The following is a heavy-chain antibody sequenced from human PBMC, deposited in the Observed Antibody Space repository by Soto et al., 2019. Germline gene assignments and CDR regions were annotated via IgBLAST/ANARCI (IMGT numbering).Heavy chain of an antibody. Sequence: SETLSLTCTVSGGSISSSSYYWGWIRQPPGKGLEWIGSIYYSGSTYYNQSLKSRVTISVDTSKKQFSLKLSSVTAADTAVYFCATLIAAAGTIWFDPWGQGTLVTVSS. D-gene: IGHD6-13*01. CDR1: GGSISSSSYY. CDR3: ATLIAAAGTIWFDP. J-gene: IGHJ5*02. V-gene: IGHV4-39*01. CDR2: IYYSGST.